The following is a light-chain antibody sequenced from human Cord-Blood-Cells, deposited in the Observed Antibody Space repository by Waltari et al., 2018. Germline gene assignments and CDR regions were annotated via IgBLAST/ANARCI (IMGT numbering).Light chain of an antibody. Sequence: DIVLTQYPATLSLSPGERATLSCRASQSVSSYLAWYQQKPGQAPRLLIYDASNRATGIAARFSGSGSGTDFTLTISSLEPEDFAVYYCQQRSNWPLTFGGGTKVEIK. CDR3: QQRSNWPLT. V-gene: IGKV3-11*01. CDR2: DAS. J-gene: IGKJ4*01. CDR1: QSVSSY.